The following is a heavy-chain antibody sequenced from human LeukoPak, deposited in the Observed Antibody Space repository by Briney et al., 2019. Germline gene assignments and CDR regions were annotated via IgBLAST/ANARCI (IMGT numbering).Heavy chain of an antibody. CDR2: IYYSGST. J-gene: IGHJ5*02. V-gene: IGHV4-59*12. D-gene: IGHD2-15*01. CDR3: ARDGVVAATGWFDP. CDR1: GGSISSYY. Sequence: PSETLSLTCTVSGGSISSYYWSWIRQPPGKGLEWIGYIYYSGSTNYNPSLKSRVTISVDTSKNQFSLKLSSVTAADTAVYYCARDGVVAATGWFDPWGQGTLVTVSS.